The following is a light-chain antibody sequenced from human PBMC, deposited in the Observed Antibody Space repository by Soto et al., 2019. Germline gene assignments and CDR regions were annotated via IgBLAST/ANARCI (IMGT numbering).Light chain of an antibody. CDR2: EVN. Sequence: QSALTQPPSASGSPGQSGTISCTGTSSEIGGYNSVSWYQQHPGKAPRLMIYEVNKLPSGVPDRFSGSKSGYTASLTVSGLQTEDEAFYYCSSSAGIYHYLVFGGGTQVTGL. CDR3: SSSAGIYHYLV. V-gene: IGLV2-8*01. J-gene: IGLJ3*02. CDR1: SSEIGGYNS.